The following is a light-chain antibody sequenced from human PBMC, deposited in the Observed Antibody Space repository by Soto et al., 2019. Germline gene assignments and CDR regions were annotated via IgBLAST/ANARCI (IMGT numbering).Light chain of an antibody. CDR1: QNIERW. V-gene: IGKV1-5*01. CDR2: DVS. CDR3: LQHNSHPYT. Sequence: DIQMTQSPSTLSASVGDRVTITCRASQNIERWLAWYQQKPGKAPKLLLYDVSSLESGVPSRFSGSGSGTEFILTINGLQPDDFATYYCLQHNSHPYTFGQGTKLEIK. J-gene: IGKJ2*01.